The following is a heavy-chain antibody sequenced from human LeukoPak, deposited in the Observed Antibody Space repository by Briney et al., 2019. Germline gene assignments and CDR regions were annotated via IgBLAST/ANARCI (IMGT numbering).Heavy chain of an antibody. J-gene: IGHJ5*02. CDR1: DGAIAGYS. CDR2: IYYSGDT. CDR3: VRGPYGSGISNWFDP. V-gene: IGHV4-59*01. D-gene: IGHD3-10*01. Sequence: AETLSLTCTVSDGAIAGYSWSWIRQPPGKGLEWIGYIYYSGDTNYNPSLQSRVTVSVDTSKNQFSLKLTSVTAADTAVYYCVRGPYGSGISNWFDPWGQGTLVIVSS.